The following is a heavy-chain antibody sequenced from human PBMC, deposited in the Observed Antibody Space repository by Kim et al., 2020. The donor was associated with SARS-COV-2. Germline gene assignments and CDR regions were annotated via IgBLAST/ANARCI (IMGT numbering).Heavy chain of an antibody. CDR3: AREGAKGRAFDI. J-gene: IGHJ3*02. Sequence: NYAQKFQGRVTMTRDTSISTAYMELSRLRSDDTAVYYCAREGAKGRAFDIWGQGTMVTVSS. D-gene: IGHD1-26*01. V-gene: IGHV1-2*02.